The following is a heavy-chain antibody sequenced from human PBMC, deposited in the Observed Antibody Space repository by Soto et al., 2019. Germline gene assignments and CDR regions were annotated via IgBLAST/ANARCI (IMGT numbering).Heavy chain of an antibody. J-gene: IGHJ6*02. Sequence: QVQLVESGGGVVQPWRSLRLSCAASGFTFSGYAMHWVRQAPGKGLEWVAVISYDGSNKYYADSVKGRFTISRDNSKNTLYLQMNSLRAEDTAVYYCARDSIAAAGPTTYYYGMDVWGQGTTVTVSS. CDR1: GFTFSGYA. V-gene: IGHV3-30-3*01. D-gene: IGHD6-13*01. CDR3: ARDSIAAAGPTTYYYGMDV. CDR2: ISYDGSNK.